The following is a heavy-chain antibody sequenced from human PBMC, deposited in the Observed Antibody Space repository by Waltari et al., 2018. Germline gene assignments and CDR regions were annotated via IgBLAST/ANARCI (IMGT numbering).Heavy chain of an antibody. CDR2: IYTSGST. J-gene: IGHJ6*03. CDR1: GGSISSGSYY. V-gene: IGHV4-61*02. CDR3: ARDGAYSHYYMDV. Sequence: QVQLQESGPGLVKPSQTLSLTCTVSGGSISSGSYYWSWIRQPAGKGLEWIGGIYTSGSTNYNPSPKSRVTISVDTSKNQFSLKLSSVTAADTAVYYCARDGAYSHYYMDVWGKGTTVTVSS. D-gene: IGHD5-18*01.